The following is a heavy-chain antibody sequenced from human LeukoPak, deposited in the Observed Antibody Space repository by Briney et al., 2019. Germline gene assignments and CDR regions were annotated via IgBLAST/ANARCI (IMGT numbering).Heavy chain of an antibody. V-gene: IGHV3-13*04. CDR3: ARGSSLGFDP. Sequence: GGSLRLSCAASGFPVRSYDFHWVRQATGKGLEWVSGIGTAGDTYYPGSVKGRFAISRENAKNSLYLQMNSLRAGDTAVYYCARGSSLGFDPWGQGTLVTVSS. J-gene: IGHJ5*02. CDR1: GFPVRSYD. CDR2: IGTAGDT.